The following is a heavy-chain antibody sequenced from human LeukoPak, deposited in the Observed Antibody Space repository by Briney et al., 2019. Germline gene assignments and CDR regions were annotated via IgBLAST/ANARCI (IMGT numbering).Heavy chain of an antibody. Sequence: PGGSLRLSCAASGFTFSSYAMSWVRQAPGKGLEWVSAISGSGGSTYYADSVKGRFAISRDNSKNTLYLQMNSLRAEDTAVYYCAKESVPRITMIVVVITTGFDYWGQGTLVTVSS. CDR1: GFTFSSYA. D-gene: IGHD3-22*01. CDR3: AKESVPRITMIVVVITTGFDY. CDR2: ISGSGGST. J-gene: IGHJ4*02. V-gene: IGHV3-23*01.